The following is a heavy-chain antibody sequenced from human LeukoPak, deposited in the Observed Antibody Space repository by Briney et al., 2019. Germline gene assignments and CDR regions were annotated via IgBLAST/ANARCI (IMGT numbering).Heavy chain of an antibody. CDR3: AKTRPLDSSSWSHGDY. D-gene: IGHD6-13*01. J-gene: IGHJ4*02. CDR2: IKPGGNEK. CDR1: GFTFSSYW. Sequence: GGSLRLSCAASGFTFSSYWMTWVRQGPGKGLEWVANIKPGGNEKYYVDSVKGRFTISRDNVKNTLYLQMNSLRAEDTAVYYCAKTRPLDSSSWSHGDYWGQGTLVTVSS. V-gene: IGHV3-7*03.